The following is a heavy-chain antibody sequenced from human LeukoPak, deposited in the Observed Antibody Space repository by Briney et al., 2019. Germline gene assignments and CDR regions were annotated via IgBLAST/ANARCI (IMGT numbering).Heavy chain of an antibody. CDR3: ASDMYADYGDYLAFQH. J-gene: IGHJ1*01. CDR1: GGAFNSGDYF. Sequence: KPSETLSLTCSVSGGAFNSGDYFWSWVRQPPGRGLEWIGYIYYSGSTYYNPSLKSRVTISVDTSKNQFSLKLSSVTAADTAVYYCASDMYADYGDYLAFQHWGQGTLVTVSS. V-gene: IGHV4-30-4*01. D-gene: IGHD4-17*01. CDR2: IYYSGST.